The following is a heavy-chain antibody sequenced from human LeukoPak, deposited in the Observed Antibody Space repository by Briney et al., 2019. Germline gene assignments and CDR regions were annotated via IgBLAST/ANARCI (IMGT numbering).Heavy chain of an antibody. CDR2: IGTAGDP. Sequence: GGPLRLSCAASGFTFSSYDMHWVRHATGKGLEWVSAIGTAGDPYYPGSVKGRFTISRENAKNSLYLQMNSLRAGDTAVYYCARADRGYSYGYGMDVWGKGTTVTVSS. CDR3: ARADRGYSYGYGMDV. D-gene: IGHD5-18*01. J-gene: IGHJ6*04. V-gene: IGHV3-13*05. CDR1: GFTFSSYD.